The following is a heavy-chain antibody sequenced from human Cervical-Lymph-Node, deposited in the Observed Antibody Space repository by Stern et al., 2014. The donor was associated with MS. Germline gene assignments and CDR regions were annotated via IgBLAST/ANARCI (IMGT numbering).Heavy chain of an antibody. D-gene: IGHD2-21*02. CDR1: GGALSDYY. CDR3: ARDPSTTASDWFFDL. J-gene: IGHJ2*01. CDR2: ISDTGTT. V-gene: IGHV4-59*01. Sequence: QLQLQESGPGLVKTSETLSLTCTVSGGALSDYYLTWIRQRPGKGLEWIGYISDTGTTNYNPSLHSRVTITLDTSQNQVSLRLRSVTAADTAVYYCARDPSTTASDWFFDLWGRGSLVTVSS.